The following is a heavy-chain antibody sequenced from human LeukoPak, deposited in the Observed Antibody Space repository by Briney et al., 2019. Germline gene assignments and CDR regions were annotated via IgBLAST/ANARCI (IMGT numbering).Heavy chain of an antibody. Sequence: PGGSLRLSCAASGIAVSLKYMTWVRQAPGKGPEWVSVIHGGGSTYYSDSVKGRFTISRDNSKNIPYLQMNSLRVEDTAIYYCATRPPGDFPYFDYWGQGTLVTVSS. V-gene: IGHV3-66*01. CDR2: IHGGGST. J-gene: IGHJ4*02. D-gene: IGHD4-17*01. CDR1: GIAVSLKY. CDR3: ATRPPGDFPYFDY.